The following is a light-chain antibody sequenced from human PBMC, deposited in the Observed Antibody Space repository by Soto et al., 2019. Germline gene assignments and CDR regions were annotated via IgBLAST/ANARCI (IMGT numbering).Light chain of an antibody. CDR1: QSISSW. CDR3: QQYNSYWT. J-gene: IGKJ1*01. CDR2: KAS. Sequence: DIQMTQSPSTLSASVGDRVTITCRASQSISSWLAWYQQKPGKAPKLLIYKASSLESGVPSRFSGSGSGIEFTLPISSLQPDDFATYYCQQYNSYWTFGQGTKVEIK. V-gene: IGKV1-5*03.